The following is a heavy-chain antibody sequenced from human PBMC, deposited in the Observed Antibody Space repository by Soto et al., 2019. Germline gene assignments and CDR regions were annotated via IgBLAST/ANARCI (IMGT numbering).Heavy chain of an antibody. CDR3: ARVPSGWYGPEYIDL. V-gene: IGHV1-18*01. CDR1: GYSFTTHG. J-gene: IGHJ2*01. CDR2: ISTYNPKT. D-gene: IGHD6-19*01. Sequence: QIQLVQSGGEVKKPGASVKVSCKASGYSFTTHGITCVRQAPGHGLEWMGWISTYNPKTNYTQNRQGRVTLTRDTSTNTAYMSLRSLRSDDTAVCFGARVPSGWYGPEYIDLWGRGTLVTVAS.